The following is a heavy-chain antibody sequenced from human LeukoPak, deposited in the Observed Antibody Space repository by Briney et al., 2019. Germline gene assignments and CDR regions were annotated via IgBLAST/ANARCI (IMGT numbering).Heavy chain of an antibody. CDR3: AELGITMIGGV. Sequence: GGSLSLSCAASGFTFSSYEMNWVRQAPGKGRGWVSYISSSGSTIYYADSVKGRFTISGDNAKNSLYLQMNSLRAEDTAVYYCAELGITMIGGVWGKGTTVTISS. D-gene: IGHD3-10*02. CDR2: ISSSGSTI. CDR1: GFTFSSYE. J-gene: IGHJ6*04. V-gene: IGHV3-48*03.